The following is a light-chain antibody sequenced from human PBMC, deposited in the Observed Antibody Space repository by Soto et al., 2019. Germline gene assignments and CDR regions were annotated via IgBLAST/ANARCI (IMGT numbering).Light chain of an antibody. V-gene: IGKV1-39*01. CDR1: RNVSIY. Sequence: EIPLTQSPSSLAASVGDRLTLTCRASRNVSIYLNWYQHKPGKGPTLLIHATSNLQIGVPSRFSGSGSGTEFTLTISSLGPEDFGTYFCQPSYKMPSFGQGTRLVIK. J-gene: IGKJ5*01. CDR2: ATS. CDR3: QPSYKMPS.